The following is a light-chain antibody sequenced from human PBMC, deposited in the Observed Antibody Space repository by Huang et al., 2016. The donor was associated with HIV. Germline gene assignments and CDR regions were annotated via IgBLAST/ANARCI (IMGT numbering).Light chain of an antibody. V-gene: IGKV1-33*01. Sequence: DIRMTQSPSSLSASIGDRVTITCRASRHIYSYLNEYQHRPGKAPKLLIYDAANLEVGVPSRFSRSGSGRNFTLIISSLQPEDFATYYCQQYDSLPRTFGPGTKV. CDR2: DAA. CDR3: QQYDSLPRT. J-gene: IGKJ3*01. CDR1: RHIYSY.